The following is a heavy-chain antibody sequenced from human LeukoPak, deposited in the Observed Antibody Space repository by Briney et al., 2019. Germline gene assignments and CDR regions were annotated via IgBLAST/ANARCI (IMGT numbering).Heavy chain of an antibody. V-gene: IGHV3-9*01. CDR3: AKALTLGSSSAFHP. CDR2: ISWNSGSI. Sequence: GGSLRLSCAASGFTFDDYAMHWVRQAPGKGLEWVSGISWNSGSIGYADSVKGRFTISRDNAKNSLYLQMNSLRAEDTALYYCAKALTLGSSSAFHPWGQGTLVTVSS. D-gene: IGHD6-13*01. J-gene: IGHJ5*02. CDR1: GFTFDDYA.